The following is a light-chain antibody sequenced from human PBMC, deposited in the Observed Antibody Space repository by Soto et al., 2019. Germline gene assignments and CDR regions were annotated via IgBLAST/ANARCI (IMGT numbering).Light chain of an antibody. V-gene: IGKV3-20*01. CDR1: LSVTSTF. CDR3: QQYGSSVWT. J-gene: IGKJ1*01. CDR2: DPS. Sequence: EIVLTQSPGTLSLSPGERATLSCRASLSVTSTFIAWYQQKPGQAPRLLLYDPSNRATGIPDRFSGRGSGTEFSLTISRLEPGDLAVYYCQQYGSSVWTFGQGTKVEIK.